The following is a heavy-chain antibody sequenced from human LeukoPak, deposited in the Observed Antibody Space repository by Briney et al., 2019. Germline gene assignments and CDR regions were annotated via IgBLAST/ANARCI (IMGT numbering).Heavy chain of an antibody. V-gene: IGHV4-34*01. J-gene: IGHJ4*02. Sequence: PSETLSLTCAVYGGSFSGYYWSWIRQPPGKGLEWIGEINHSGSTNYNPSLKSRVTISVDTSKNQFSLKLSSVTAADTAVYYCATDYSNSFDYWGQGTLVIVSS. CDR3: ATDYSNSFDY. D-gene: IGHD4-11*01. CDR2: INHSGST. CDR1: GGSFSGYY.